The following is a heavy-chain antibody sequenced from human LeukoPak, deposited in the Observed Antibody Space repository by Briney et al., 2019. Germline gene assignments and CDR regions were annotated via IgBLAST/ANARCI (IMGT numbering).Heavy chain of an antibody. V-gene: IGHV4-34*01. Sequence: PSETLSLTCAVYGGSFSGYYWSWIRQPPGKGLEWIGEINHSGSTNYNTSLKSRVIISVDTSKNQFSLKLSSVTAADTAVYYCARGRQGYCSSTSCYFRRGYFDYWGQGTLVTVSS. CDR2: INHSGST. CDR3: ARGRQGYCSSTSCYFRRGYFDY. J-gene: IGHJ4*02. D-gene: IGHD2-2*01. CDR1: GGSFSGYY.